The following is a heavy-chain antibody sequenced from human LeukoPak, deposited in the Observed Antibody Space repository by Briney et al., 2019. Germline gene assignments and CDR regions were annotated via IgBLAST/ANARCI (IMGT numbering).Heavy chain of an antibody. CDR2: INPNSGGT. CDR3: ARDRNLYSGSFAS. J-gene: IGHJ4*02. D-gene: IGHD1-26*01. V-gene: IGHV1-2*06. CDR1: GYTFTGYY. Sequence: ASVKVSCKASGYTFTGYYMHWVRQAPGQGLEWMGRINPNSGGTNYAQKFQGRVTMTRDTSISTAYMELSRLRSDDTAVYYCARDRNLYSGSFASWGQGTLVTVSS.